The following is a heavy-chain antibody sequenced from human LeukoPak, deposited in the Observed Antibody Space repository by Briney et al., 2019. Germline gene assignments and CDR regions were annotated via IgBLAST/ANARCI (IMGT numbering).Heavy chain of an antibody. CDR1: GLTVSSSY. Sequence: GGSLRLSCAASGLTVSSSYMSWVRQAPGKGLEWVSIIYNDGSTYYADSMKGRFTISRDNSKNTLYLQMGSLRAEDMAVYYCARGAYDDLYYFDYWGQGTLVTVSS. CDR2: IYNDGST. CDR3: ARGAYDDLYYFDY. V-gene: IGHV3-53*05. J-gene: IGHJ4*02. D-gene: IGHD4-17*01.